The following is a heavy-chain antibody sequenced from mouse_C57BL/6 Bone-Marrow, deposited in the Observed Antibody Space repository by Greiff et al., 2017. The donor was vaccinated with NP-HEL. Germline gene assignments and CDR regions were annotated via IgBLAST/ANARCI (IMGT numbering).Heavy chain of an antibody. CDR2: IHPNSGST. J-gene: IGHJ2*01. Sequence: QVQLQQPGAELVKPGASVKLSCKASGYTFTSYWMHWVKQRPGQGLEWIGMIHPNSGSTNYNEKFKSKATLTVDKSSSPAYMQLSSLTSEDSAVYYCARGGVYGSSPYYFDYWGQGTTLTVSS. CDR3: ARGGVYGSSPYYFDY. D-gene: IGHD1-1*01. V-gene: IGHV1-64*01. CDR1: GYTFTSYW.